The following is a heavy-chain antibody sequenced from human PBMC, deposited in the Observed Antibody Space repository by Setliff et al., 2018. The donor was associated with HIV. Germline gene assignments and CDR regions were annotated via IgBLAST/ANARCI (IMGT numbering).Heavy chain of an antibody. D-gene: IGHD6-25*01. CDR3: ARGPLLNSAYYLDY. Sequence: RASVKVSCKASGGTFSDYAISWVRQAPGQGLQWMGGIIPLYGTANYAQKFQGRVKIIADETTRTAYMELSSLISEDTAVYYCARGPLLNSAYYLDYWGQGTLVTVSS. J-gene: IGHJ4*02. V-gene: IGHV1-69*13. CDR1: GGTFSDYA. CDR2: IIPLYGTA.